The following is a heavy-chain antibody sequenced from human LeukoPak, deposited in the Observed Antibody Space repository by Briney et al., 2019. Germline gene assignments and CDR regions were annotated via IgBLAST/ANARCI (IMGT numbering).Heavy chain of an antibody. CDR3: AKDLEVITPDALDI. CDR1: GFTFSSYG. V-gene: IGHV3-30*18. D-gene: IGHD3-22*01. Sequence: GGSLRLSCAASGFTFSSYGMHWVRQAPGKGLEWVAVISYDGSNKYYADSVKGRFTISRDNSKNTLYLQMNSLRAEDTAVYYCAKDLEVITPDALDIWGQGTMVTVSS. J-gene: IGHJ3*02. CDR2: ISYDGSNK.